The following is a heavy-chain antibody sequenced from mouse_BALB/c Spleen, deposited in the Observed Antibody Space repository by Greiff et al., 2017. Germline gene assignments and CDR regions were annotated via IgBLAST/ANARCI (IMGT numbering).Heavy chain of an antibody. CDR2: INPSTGYT. CDR3: ARSNWEEGFAY. Sequence: QVQLKESGAELAKPGASVKMSCKASGYTFTSYWMHWVKQRPGQGLEWIGYINPSTGYTEYNQKFKDKATLTADKSSSTAYMQLSSLTSEDSAVYYCARSNWEEGFAYWGQGTLVTVSA. J-gene: IGHJ3*01. CDR1: GYTFTSYW. V-gene: IGHV1-7*01. D-gene: IGHD4-1*01.